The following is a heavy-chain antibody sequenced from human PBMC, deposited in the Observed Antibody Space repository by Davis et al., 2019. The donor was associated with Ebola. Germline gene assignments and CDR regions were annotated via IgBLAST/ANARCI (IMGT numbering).Heavy chain of an antibody. CDR2: ISAYNGNT. CDR3: ARDLSEALLRFHNYYYGMDV. Sequence: ASVKVSCKASGYTFTSYGISWVRQAPGQGLEWMGWISAYNGNTNYAQKLQGRVTMTTDTSTSTAYMELRSLRSDDTAVYYCARDLSEALLRFHNYYYGMDVWGQGTTVTVSS. J-gene: IGHJ6*02. CDR1: GYTFTSYG. D-gene: IGHD3-3*01. V-gene: IGHV1-18*01.